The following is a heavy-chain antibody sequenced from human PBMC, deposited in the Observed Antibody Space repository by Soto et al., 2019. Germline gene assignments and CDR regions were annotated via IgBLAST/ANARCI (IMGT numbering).Heavy chain of an antibody. J-gene: IGHJ4*02. V-gene: IGHV1-46*03. CDR1: GYSFTTYY. D-gene: IGHD2-15*01. CDR2: ISPGGTTT. CDR3: ARELPPGGPFVY. Sequence: QVQLLQSGAEVRKPGASVKLSCRASGYSFTTYYIHWVRQAPGQGLEWMAIISPGGTTTNYAHNFQGRITVTSDVSTSTVHMEVASLRDDDTAVYFCARELPPGGPFVYWGQGSLVTVSS.